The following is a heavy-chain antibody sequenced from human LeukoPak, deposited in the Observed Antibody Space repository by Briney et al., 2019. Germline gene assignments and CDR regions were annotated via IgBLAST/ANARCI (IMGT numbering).Heavy chain of an antibody. CDR2: IHYSGST. J-gene: IGHJ4*02. CDR1: GGSISSSY. CDR3: ARDTGQLAIDY. V-gene: IGHV4-59*12. Sequence: SETLSLTCTVSGGSISSSYWNWIRQPPGRGLEWIGDIHYSGSTNYNPSLKSRVTISVDTSKNQFSLKLSSVTAADTAVYYCARDTGQLAIDYWGQGTLVTVSS. D-gene: IGHD6-6*01.